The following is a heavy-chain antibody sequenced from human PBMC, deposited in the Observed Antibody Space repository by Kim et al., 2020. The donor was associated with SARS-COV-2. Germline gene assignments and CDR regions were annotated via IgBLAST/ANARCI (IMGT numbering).Heavy chain of an antibody. CDR2: IIPILGIA. D-gene: IGHD2-2*02. CDR1: GGTFSSYA. Sequence: SVKVSCKASGGTFSSYAISWVRQAPGQGLEWMGRIIPILGIANYAQKFQGRVTITADKSTSTAYMELSSLRSEDTAVYYCATPACSSTSCYRWEFDYWGQGTLVTVSS. V-gene: IGHV1-69*04. CDR3: ATPACSSTSCYRWEFDY. J-gene: IGHJ4*02.